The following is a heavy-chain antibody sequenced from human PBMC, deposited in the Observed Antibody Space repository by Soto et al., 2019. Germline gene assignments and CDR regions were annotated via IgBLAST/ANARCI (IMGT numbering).Heavy chain of an antibody. D-gene: IGHD3-3*01. CDR3: ARGQFPRITIFGVGGMDV. CDR2: ISGSGSTI. V-gene: IGHV3-11*04. Sequence: GGSLRLSCAASGFTFSDYYMSWIRQAPGKGLEWVAYISGSGSTIYYADSVKGRFTISRDNSKNTLYLQMNSLRAEDTAVYYCARGQFPRITIFGVGGMDVWGQGTTVTVSS. J-gene: IGHJ6*02. CDR1: GFTFSDYY.